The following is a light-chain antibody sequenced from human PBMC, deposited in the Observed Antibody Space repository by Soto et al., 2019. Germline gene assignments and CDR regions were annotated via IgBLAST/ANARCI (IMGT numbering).Light chain of an antibody. Sequence: IQMTQSPSSLSASVGGRVTITCRASQTISSYLNWYQQTPGRAPALLISAASTLQSGVPSRCSGSGSGTDFTLTISSLPPEDFATYYCQQSYSRPYTFGQGTKLEIK. CDR2: AAS. CDR1: QTISSY. CDR3: QQSYSRPYT. V-gene: IGKV1-39*01. J-gene: IGKJ2*01.